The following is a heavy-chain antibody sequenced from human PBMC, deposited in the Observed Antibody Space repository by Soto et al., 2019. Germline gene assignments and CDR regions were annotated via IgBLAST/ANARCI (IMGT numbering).Heavy chain of an antibody. CDR2: ICYSGST. CDR1: GGSISSSSYY. J-gene: IGHJ4*02. D-gene: IGHD5-12*01. V-gene: IGHV4-39*01. CDR3: ASYPEMATISGIDY. Sequence: SETLSLTCTVSGGSISSSSYYWGWIRQPPGKGLEWIGSICYSGSTYYNPSLKSRVTISVDTSKNQFSLKLSSVTAADTAVYYCASYPEMATISGIDYWGQGTLVTVSS.